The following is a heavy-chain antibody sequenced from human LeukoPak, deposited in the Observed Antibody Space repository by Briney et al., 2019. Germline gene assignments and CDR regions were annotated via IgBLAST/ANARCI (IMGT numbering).Heavy chain of an antibody. J-gene: IGHJ3*02. V-gene: IGHV4-61*02. Sequence: SETLSLTCTVSGGSISSGSYYWSWIRQPAGKGLEWIGRIYTSGSTNYNPSLKSRVTMSVDTSKNQFSLKLSSVTAADTAVYYCARDRPIFEYSSSTRAFDIWGQGTIVTVSS. CDR1: GGSISSGSYY. CDR3: ARDRPIFEYSSSTRAFDI. D-gene: IGHD6-6*01. CDR2: IYTSGST.